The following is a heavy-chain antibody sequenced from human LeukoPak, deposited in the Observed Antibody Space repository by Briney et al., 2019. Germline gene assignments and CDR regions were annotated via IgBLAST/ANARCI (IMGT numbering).Heavy chain of an antibody. D-gene: IGHD3-22*01. CDR3: ARHSNGYFDY. J-gene: IGHJ4*02. CDR1: GGSISSSSYY. CDR2: IYYSGNT. Sequence: PSETLSLTCTVSGGSISSSSYYWGWIHQPPGKGLEWIGSIYYSGNTYFNPSLKSRVTISVDTSKNQFALKLSSVTAADTAFYCCARHSNGYFDYWGQGTLVTVSS. V-gene: IGHV4-39*01.